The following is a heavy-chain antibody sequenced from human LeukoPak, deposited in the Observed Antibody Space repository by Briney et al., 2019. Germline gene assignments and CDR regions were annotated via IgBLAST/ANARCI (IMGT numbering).Heavy chain of an antibody. CDR2: IYYSGST. J-gene: IGHJ4*02. CDR1: GGSISSYY. D-gene: IGHD3-22*01. Sequence: SETLSLTCTVSGGSISSYYWSWIRQPPGKGLEWIGYIYYSGSTNYNPSLKSRVTISVDTSKNQFSLKLSSVTAADTAVYYCARGVYYYYDSSGYYYVALFDYWGQGILVIVSS. CDR3: ARGVYYYYDSSGYYYVALFDY. V-gene: IGHV4-59*01.